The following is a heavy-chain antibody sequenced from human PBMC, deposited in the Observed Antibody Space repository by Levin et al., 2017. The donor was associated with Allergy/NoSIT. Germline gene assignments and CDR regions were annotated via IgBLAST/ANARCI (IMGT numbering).Heavy chain of an antibody. CDR2: IKEDGGEK. J-gene: IGHJ4*02. CDR1: GFTFRSYC. Sequence: PSGGSLRLSCAASGFTFRSYCMTWVRQAPGKGLEWVANIKEDGGEKYYVDSVRGRFTIFRDDAENSLYLQMNRLRVEDTAVYYCASSSRGKDSGGYLDYWGQGILVAVSS. CDR3: ASSSRGKDSGGYLDY. V-gene: IGHV3-7*01. D-gene: IGHD2-15*01.